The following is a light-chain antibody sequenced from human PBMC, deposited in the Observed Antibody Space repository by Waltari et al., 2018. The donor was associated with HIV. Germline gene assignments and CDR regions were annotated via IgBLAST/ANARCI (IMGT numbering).Light chain of an antibody. CDR1: SSNIGAGYD. J-gene: IGLJ2*01. Sequence: QSXLTQPPSVSWAPGQRVTISCTRGSSNIGAGYDVHWYQRLPGKPPKLLIXATIXRPSGVPDRXXXSSXGTXXSLAIXXLQAEDEADYYCQSYDXXLXXXXGGGTKVTVL. CDR3: QSYDXXLXXX. V-gene: IGLV1-40*01. CDR2: ATI.